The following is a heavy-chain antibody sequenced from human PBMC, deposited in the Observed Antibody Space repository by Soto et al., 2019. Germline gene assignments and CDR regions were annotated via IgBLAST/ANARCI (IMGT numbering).Heavy chain of an antibody. D-gene: IGHD1-1*01. CDR3: AKAGTHSYSDC. CDR1: GFTLSIYA. J-gene: IGHJ4*02. V-gene: IGHV3-23*01. Sequence: PGGSLRVSCSASGFTLSIYAMNWVRLAPGKGLEWVSALSPSGDNTYYADSVKGRFTISRDNSKNTLYLQMNSLRAEDTAVYYCAKAGTHSYSDCWGQGTPVTVSS. CDR2: LSPSGDNT.